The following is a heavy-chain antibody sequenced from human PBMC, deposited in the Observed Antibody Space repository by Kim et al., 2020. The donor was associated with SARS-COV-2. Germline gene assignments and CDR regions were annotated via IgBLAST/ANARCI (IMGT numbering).Heavy chain of an antibody. V-gene: IGHV1-18*01. CDR1: GYTFTSYG. CDR3: ARGGYDLNYYYYGMDV. Sequence: ASVKVSCKASGYTFTSYGISWVRQAPGQGLEWMGWISAYNGNTNYAQKLQGRVTMTTDTSTSTAYMELRSLRSDDTAVYYCARGGYDLNYYYYGMDVWGQGTTVTVSS. J-gene: IGHJ6*02. D-gene: IGHD5-12*01. CDR2: ISAYNGNT.